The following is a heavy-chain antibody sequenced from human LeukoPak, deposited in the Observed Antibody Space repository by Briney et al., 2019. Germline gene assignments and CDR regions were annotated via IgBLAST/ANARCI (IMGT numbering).Heavy chain of an antibody. CDR1: GGTFSSYA. CDR2: IISILGIA. V-gene: IGHV1-69*04. J-gene: IGHJ4*02. Sequence: SVKVSCKASGGTFSSYAISWVRQAPGQGLEWMGRIISILGIANYAQKFQGRVTITADKSTSTAYMELSSLRSEDTAVYYCARLQNSGYEYWGQGTLVTVSS. CDR3: ARLQNSGYEY. D-gene: IGHD5-12*01.